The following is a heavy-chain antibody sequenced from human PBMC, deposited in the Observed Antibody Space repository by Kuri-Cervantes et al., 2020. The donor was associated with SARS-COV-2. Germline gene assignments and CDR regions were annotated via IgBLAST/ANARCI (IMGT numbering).Heavy chain of an antibody. CDR1: GFTFSNAW. Sequence: GESLKISRAASGFTFSNAWMSWVRQAPGKGLEWVGRIKSKTDGGTTDYAAPVKGRFTISRDDSKDMAYLQMNGLKTEDTAVYYCTTLIAYWGQGALVTVSS. V-gene: IGHV3-15*01. CDR3: TTLIAY. J-gene: IGHJ4*02. CDR2: IKSKTDGGTT.